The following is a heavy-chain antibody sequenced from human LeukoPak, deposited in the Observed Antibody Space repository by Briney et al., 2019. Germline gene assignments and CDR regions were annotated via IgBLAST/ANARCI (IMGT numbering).Heavy chain of an antibody. D-gene: IGHD3-22*01. CDR1: AGSISSSSYY. V-gene: IGHV4-39*07. CDR2: INHSGST. J-gene: IGHJ4*02. CDR3: ARRVGASYYDSSGIDY. Sequence: PSETLSLTCTVSAGSISSSSYYWGWIRQPPGKGLEWIGSINHSGSTNYNPSLKSRVTISVDTSKNQFSLKLSSVTAADTAVYYCARRVGASYYDSSGIDYWGQGTLVTVSS.